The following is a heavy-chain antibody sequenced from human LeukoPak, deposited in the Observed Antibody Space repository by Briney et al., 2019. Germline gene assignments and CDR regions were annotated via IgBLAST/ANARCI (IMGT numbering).Heavy chain of an antibody. Sequence: PSETLSLTCTVSGGSISTSNYYWGWIRQPPRKGLEWIGSISYSGNTYYNPSLKSRVTISVDTSKNQFSLKLSSVTAADTAVYYCARDIGRFDPWGQGTLVTVSS. J-gene: IGHJ5*02. V-gene: IGHV4-39*07. D-gene: IGHD2-15*01. CDR1: GGSISTSNYY. CDR2: ISYSGNT. CDR3: ARDIGRFDP.